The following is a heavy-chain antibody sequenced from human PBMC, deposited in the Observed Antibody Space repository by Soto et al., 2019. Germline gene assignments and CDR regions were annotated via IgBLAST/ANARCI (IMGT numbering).Heavy chain of an antibody. CDR3: AKFPYVFCRRADCNRFLLDY. D-gene: IGHD3-9*01. V-gene: IGHV3-30*18. Sequence: GGSLRLSCAASGFPFGYYGMHWLRQAPGKGLQWLAVISIDGSDKFYADSVKARFTISRDNSKNTLYLHMSGLRAEDTAVYYCAKFPYVFCRRADCNRFLLDYWSQGTLVTVSS. J-gene: IGHJ4*02. CDR2: ISIDGSDK. CDR1: GFPFGYYG.